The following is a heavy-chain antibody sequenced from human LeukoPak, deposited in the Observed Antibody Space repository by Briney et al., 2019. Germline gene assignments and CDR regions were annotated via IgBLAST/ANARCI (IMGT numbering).Heavy chain of an antibody. D-gene: IGHD6-19*01. V-gene: IGHV4-4*07. CDR2: IYTSGST. Sequence: SSETLSLTCTVSGGSISSYYWSWIRQPAGKALEWIGRIYTSGSTNYNPSLKSRVTMSVDTSKNQFSLKLSSVIATETAVYYCARAGYSSGWYAFDPWGQGTLVTVSS. J-gene: IGHJ5*02. CDR3: ARAGYSSGWYAFDP. CDR1: GGSISSYY.